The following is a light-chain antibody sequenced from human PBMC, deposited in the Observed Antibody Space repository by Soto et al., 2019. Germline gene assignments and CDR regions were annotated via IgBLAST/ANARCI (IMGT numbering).Light chain of an antibody. CDR3: QQSETYPLT. V-gene: IGKV1-5*01. CDR2: DAS. CDR1: RTISTW. Sequence: DIQITQSPSTLSASVGDRVTITCRASRTISTWLAWYQHKPGKAPNLLIYDASTLMSGVPSRFSGSGSGTEFTLTISSLQPGDFATYYCQQSETYPLTFGQGTRLAI. J-gene: IGKJ5*01.